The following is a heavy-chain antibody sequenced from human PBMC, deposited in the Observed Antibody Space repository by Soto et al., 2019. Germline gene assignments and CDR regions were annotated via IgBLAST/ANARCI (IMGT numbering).Heavy chain of an antibody. V-gene: IGHV3-30*18. D-gene: IGHD5-18*01. Sequence: QVQLVESGGGVVQPGRSLRLSCAVSGFTLSSYGIHWVRQAPGKGLEWVAFMSYDGNKKYYADSVKGRFTISRDNSKNTLYLQMDGLRADDTAMYYGAKGLSVIQEWIIDGHWGQGTQVTVSS. CDR1: GFTLSSYG. J-gene: IGHJ4*02. CDR3: AKGLSVIQEWIIDGH. CDR2: MSYDGNKK.